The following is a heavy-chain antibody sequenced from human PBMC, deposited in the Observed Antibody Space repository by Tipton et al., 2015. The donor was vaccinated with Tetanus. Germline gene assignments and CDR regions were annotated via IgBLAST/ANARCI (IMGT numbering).Heavy chain of an antibody. V-gene: IGHV3-73*01. CDR1: GFTFSGST. CDR3: AKDPASRGWFDP. CDR2: IRSKADSYAT. Sequence: SLRLSCAASGFTFSGSTMHWVRQGSGKGLEWVGRIRSKADSYATAYAAAVKGRFTISRDDSENTAYLQMNSLRDEDTAVYYCAKDPASRGWFDPWGQGTLVSVSS. J-gene: IGHJ5*02.